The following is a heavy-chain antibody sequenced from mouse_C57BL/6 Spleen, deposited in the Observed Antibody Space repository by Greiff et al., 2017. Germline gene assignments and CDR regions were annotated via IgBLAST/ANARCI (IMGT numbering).Heavy chain of an antibody. Sequence: EVKLQESGPGLAKPSQTLSLTCSVTGYSITSDYWNWIRKFPGNKLEYMGYISYSGSTYYNPSLKSRISITRDTSKNQYYLQLNSVTTEDTATYYCARRAHYYGSSYDWYFDVWGTGTTVTVSS. J-gene: IGHJ1*03. D-gene: IGHD1-1*01. CDR1: GYSITSDY. CDR2: ISYSGST. V-gene: IGHV3-8*01. CDR3: ARRAHYYGSSYDWYFDV.